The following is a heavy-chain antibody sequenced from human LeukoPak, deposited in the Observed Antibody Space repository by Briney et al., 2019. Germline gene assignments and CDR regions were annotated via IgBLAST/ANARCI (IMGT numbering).Heavy chain of an antibody. Sequence: SETLSLTCTVSGGSIRSSSYYWGWIRQPPGKGLEWIGSIYYSGSTYYNASLKSRGTTSVDTSKNQFSLKLNSVTAADTAVYFCARQVVAVAGTGYFDYWGQGTLVTVSS. D-gene: IGHD6-19*01. V-gene: IGHV4-39*01. CDR1: GGSIRSSSYY. CDR3: ARQVVAVAGTGYFDY. J-gene: IGHJ4*02. CDR2: IYYSGST.